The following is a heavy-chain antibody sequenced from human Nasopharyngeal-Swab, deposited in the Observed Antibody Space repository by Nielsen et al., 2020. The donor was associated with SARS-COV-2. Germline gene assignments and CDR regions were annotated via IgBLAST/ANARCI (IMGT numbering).Heavy chain of an antibody. CDR1: GGSISSSSYY. CDR2: IYYSGST. V-gene: IGHV4-39*07. Sequence: SETLSLTCTVSGGSISSSSYYWGWIRQPPGKGLEWIGSIYYSGSTYYNPSLKSRVTISVDTSKNQFSLKLSSVAAADTAVYYCARVRYDILTGYHDNWFDPWGQGTLVTVSS. CDR3: ARVRYDILTGYHDNWFDP. J-gene: IGHJ5*02. D-gene: IGHD3-9*01.